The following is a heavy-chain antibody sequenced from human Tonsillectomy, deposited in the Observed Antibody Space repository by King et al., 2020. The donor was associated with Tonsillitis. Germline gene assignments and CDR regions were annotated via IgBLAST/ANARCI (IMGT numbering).Heavy chain of an antibody. CDR3: ASSAGTFTYYYYMDV. CDR2: IWFDGSNK. CDR1: GFTFSSYG. J-gene: IGHJ6*03. Sequence: VQLVESGGGVVQPGRSLRLSCAASGFTFSSYGMHWVRQAPGKGLEWVAGIWFDGSNKHYANSVKGRFTISRDNSKNTLYLQMNNLRAEDTAVYYCASSAGTFTYYYYMDVWGKGTTVTVSS. V-gene: IGHV3-33*01. D-gene: IGHD6-13*01.